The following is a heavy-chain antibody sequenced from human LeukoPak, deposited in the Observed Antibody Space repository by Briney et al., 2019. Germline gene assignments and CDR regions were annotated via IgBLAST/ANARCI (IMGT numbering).Heavy chain of an antibody. V-gene: IGHV3-30*18. CDR2: ISYDGSNK. D-gene: IGHD5-18*01. Sequence: GGSLRLSCAASGFTFSSYGMHWVRQAPGKGLEWVAVISYDGSNKYYADSVKGRFTISRDNSKNTLYLQMNSLRAEDTAVYYCAKALDTAMEGYYYYMDVWGKGTTVTVSS. J-gene: IGHJ6*03. CDR3: AKALDTAMEGYYYYMDV. CDR1: GFTFSSYG.